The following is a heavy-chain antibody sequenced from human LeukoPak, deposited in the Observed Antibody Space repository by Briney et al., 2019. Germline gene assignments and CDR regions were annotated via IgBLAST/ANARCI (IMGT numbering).Heavy chain of an antibody. D-gene: IGHD3-10*01. CDR2: IIPIFGTA. V-gene: IGHV1-69*01. CDR3: ARVYGSGSYTNWFDP. Sequence: LVKVAGKASGGTFSSYAISWVRQAPGQGLEWMGGIIPIFGTANYAQKFQGRVTITADESTSTAYMELSSLRSEDTAVYYCARVYGSGSYTNWFDPWGQGTLVTVSS. J-gene: IGHJ5*02. CDR1: GGTFSSYA.